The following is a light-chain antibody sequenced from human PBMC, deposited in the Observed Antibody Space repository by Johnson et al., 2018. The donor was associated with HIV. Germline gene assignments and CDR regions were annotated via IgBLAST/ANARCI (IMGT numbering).Light chain of an antibody. CDR1: NSNIGNNY. J-gene: IGLJ1*01. V-gene: IGLV1-51*02. Sequence: QSVLTQPPSVSAAPGQKVTISCSGSNSNIGNNYVSWYQQLPGTAPKLLIYENNKRPSGIPDRFSGSKSGTSATLGITGLQTGDEADYYCGTCDTSLSADVVGSGTRGTVL. CDR3: GTCDTSLSADV. CDR2: ENN.